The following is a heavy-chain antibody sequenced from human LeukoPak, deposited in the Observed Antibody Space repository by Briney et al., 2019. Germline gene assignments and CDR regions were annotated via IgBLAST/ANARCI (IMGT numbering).Heavy chain of an antibody. CDR3: ARYWSRFDY. J-gene: IGHJ4*02. CDR2: IYYSGTT. D-gene: IGHD1-1*01. CDR1: GGSISSYY. Sequence: PSETLSLTCTVSGGSISSYYWSWIRQPPGKGLEWIGYIYYSGTTNYNPSLKSRVTISVDTSKNQFSLKLRSVTAADTAVYFCARYWSRFDYWGQGTLVTVSS. V-gene: IGHV4-59*08.